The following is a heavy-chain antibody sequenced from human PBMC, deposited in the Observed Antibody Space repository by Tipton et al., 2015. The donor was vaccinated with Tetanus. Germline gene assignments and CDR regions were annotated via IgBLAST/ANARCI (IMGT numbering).Heavy chain of an antibody. Sequence: TLSLTCTVSGGSISSYNYYWGWIRQPPGKGLEWIGSIYYSGNTYYNPSLRSRVTMSVDTSKNQFSLKLSSVTAADTAVYYCARIRQVGKPGPFFDYWGQGTLVTVSS. V-gene: IGHV4-39*07. CDR2: IYYSGNT. CDR3: ARIRQVGKPGPFFDY. CDR1: GGSISSYNYY. J-gene: IGHJ4*02. D-gene: IGHD7-27*01.